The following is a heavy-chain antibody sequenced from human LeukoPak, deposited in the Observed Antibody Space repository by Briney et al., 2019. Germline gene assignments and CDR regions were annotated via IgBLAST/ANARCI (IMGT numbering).Heavy chain of an antibody. V-gene: IGHV4-4*07. D-gene: IGHD5-18*01. Sequence: PKTLSLTCTVSGGSISSYKWSWIRQPAGKGLEWIGRIYSSVTTNYNPSLKSRVTMSVDTSKNQFSLKLTSVTAADTAVYYCARLDSYGYYFDYWGQGTLVTVSS. CDR2: IYSSVTT. CDR1: GGSISSYK. CDR3: ARLDSYGYYFDY. J-gene: IGHJ4*02.